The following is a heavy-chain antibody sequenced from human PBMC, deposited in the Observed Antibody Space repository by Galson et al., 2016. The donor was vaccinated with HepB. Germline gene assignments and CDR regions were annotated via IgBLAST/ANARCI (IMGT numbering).Heavy chain of an antibody. Sequence: SLRLSCAVSGFDFKKNGMNWVRRAPGKGREWLAYISDGGGTHYADSVKGRFTVSRDNGKNLLYLQMNSLRGDDTAVYFCATDSYIKKFLHGYVGHWGQGTLVTVSS. V-gene: IGHV3-48*01. D-gene: IGHD3-22*01. CDR3: ATDSYIKKFLHGYVGH. CDR2: ISDGGGT. J-gene: IGHJ4*02. CDR1: GFDFKKNG.